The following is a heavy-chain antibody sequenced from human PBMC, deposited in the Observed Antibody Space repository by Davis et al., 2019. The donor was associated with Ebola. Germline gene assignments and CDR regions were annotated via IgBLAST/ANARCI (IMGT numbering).Heavy chain of an antibody. Sequence: ASVKVSCKASGYSFTSYEINWVRQAAGQGLEWMGWMRPNSGDSDYGQKFQGRVTMTRDTSTNTAYMELSSLISEDTAVYYCARDNTVLPFDYWGQGTLVTVSS. CDR3: ARDNTVLPFDY. V-gene: IGHV1-8*01. CDR2: MRPNSGDS. J-gene: IGHJ4*02. D-gene: IGHD4-17*01. CDR1: GYSFTSYE.